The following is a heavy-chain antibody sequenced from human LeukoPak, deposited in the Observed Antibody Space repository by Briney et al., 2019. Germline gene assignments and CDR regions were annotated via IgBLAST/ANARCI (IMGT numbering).Heavy chain of an antibody. Sequence: HPGGSLRLSCAASGFTLSTYPMHWVRQAPGKGLEWVAVISFDGRNKYYADSVKGRFTISRDTSKNTVFLQVNSLRAEDTGTYYCARDGPHDYWGQGTLVAVSS. CDR1: GFTLSTYP. CDR2: ISFDGRNK. J-gene: IGHJ4*02. CDR3: ARDGPHDY. V-gene: IGHV3-30*01.